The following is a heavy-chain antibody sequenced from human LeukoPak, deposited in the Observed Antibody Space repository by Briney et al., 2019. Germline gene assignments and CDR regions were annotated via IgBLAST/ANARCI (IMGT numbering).Heavy chain of an antibody. D-gene: IGHD2-2*01. CDR1: GYTFTSYG. CDR2: ISAYNGNT. Sequence: ASVKVSCKASGYTFTSYGISWVRRAPGQGLEWMGWISAYNGNTKYAQKLQGRVTMTTDTSTSTAYMELRSLRSDDTAVYYCARASIVVVPAAYNWFDPWGQGTLVTVSS. CDR3: ARASIVVVPAAYNWFDP. J-gene: IGHJ5*02. V-gene: IGHV1-18*01.